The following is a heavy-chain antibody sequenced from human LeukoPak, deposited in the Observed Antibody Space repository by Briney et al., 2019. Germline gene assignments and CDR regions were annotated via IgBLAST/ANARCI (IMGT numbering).Heavy chain of an antibody. CDR3: ARQVHWYFDL. CDR2: IYTSGST. J-gene: IGHJ2*01. V-gene: IGHV4-61*02. Sequence: SETLSLTCTVYGGSISSGSYYWSWIRQPAGKGLEWIGRIYTSGSTNYNPSLKSRVTISVDTSKNQFSLKLSSVTAADTAMYYCARQVHWYFDLWGRGTLVTVSS. CDR1: GGSISSGSYY.